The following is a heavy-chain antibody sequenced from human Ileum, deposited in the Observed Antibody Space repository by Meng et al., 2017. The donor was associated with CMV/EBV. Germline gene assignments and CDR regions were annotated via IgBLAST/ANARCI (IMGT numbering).Heavy chain of an antibody. Sequence: QITLKEVGPTLVKPTQTLTLTCTFSGFSLSASGVGVGWIRQPPGKALEWLALIYWDDDKRYSPSLKSRLTITKDTSNNQVVLIMTNMDPVDTATYYCAHSSDYYDSSGELDYWGQGTLVTVSS. V-gene: IGHV2-5*02. CDR1: GFSLSASGVG. J-gene: IGHJ4*02. CDR2: IYWDDDK. D-gene: IGHD3-22*01. CDR3: AHSSDYYDSSGELDY.